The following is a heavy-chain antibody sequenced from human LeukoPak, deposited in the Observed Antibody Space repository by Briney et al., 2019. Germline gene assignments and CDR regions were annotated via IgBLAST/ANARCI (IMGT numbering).Heavy chain of an antibody. CDR2: IYYSGST. J-gene: IGHJ4*02. Sequence: SETLSLTCTVSGGSISSYYWSWIRQPPGKGLEWIGYIYYSGSTNYNPSLKSRVTISVDTSKNQFSLKLSSVTAADTAVYYCARGPADSSGYYYKYYFDYWGQGTLVTVSS. CDR1: GGSISSYY. V-gene: IGHV4-59*01. CDR3: ARGPADSSGYYYKYYFDY. D-gene: IGHD3-22*01.